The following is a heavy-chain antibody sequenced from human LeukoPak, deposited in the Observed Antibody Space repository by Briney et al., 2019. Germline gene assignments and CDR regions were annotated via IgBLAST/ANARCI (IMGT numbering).Heavy chain of an antibody. CDR2: IYYSGST. CDR1: GGSISSYY. Sequence: SETLSHTRTVSGGSISSYYWSWIRQPPGKGLEWIGYIYYSGSTNYNPSLKSRVTISVDTSKNQFSLKLSSVTAADTAVYYCARRPYYYDSSNHWYFDLWGRGTLVTVSS. D-gene: IGHD3-22*01. J-gene: IGHJ2*01. V-gene: IGHV4-59*08. CDR3: ARRPYYYDSSNHWYFDL.